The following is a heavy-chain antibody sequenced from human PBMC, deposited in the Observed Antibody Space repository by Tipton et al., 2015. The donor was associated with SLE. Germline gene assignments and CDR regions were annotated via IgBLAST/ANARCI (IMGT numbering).Heavy chain of an antibody. CDR1: GGSISSSSYY. CDR2: IYYSGST. Sequence: TLSLTCTVSGGSISSSSYYWGWIRQPPGKGLEWIGSIYYSGSTYYNPSLKSRVTISVDTSKNQFSLKLSSVTAAGTAVYYCARGPTPLDFAGYAYDIWGQGTMVTVSS. D-gene: IGHD2-15*01. V-gene: IGHV4-39*07. CDR3: ARGPTPLDFAGYAYDI. J-gene: IGHJ3*02.